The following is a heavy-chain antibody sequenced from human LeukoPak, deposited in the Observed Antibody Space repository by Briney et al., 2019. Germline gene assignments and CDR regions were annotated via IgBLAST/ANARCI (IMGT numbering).Heavy chain of an antibody. CDR3: ARGLSRDSSGYYGY. CDR1: GYTFTGYY. V-gene: IGHV1-2*04. J-gene: IGHJ4*02. CDR2: INPNSGGT. Sequence: ASVKVSCKASGYTFTGYYMHWVRQAPGQGPEWMGWINPNSGGTNYAQKFQGWVTMTRDTSISTAYMELSRLRSDDTAVYYCARGLSRDSSGYYGYWGQGTLVTVSS. D-gene: IGHD3-22*01.